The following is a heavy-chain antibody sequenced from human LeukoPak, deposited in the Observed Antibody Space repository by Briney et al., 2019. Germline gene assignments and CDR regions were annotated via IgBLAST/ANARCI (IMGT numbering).Heavy chain of an antibody. V-gene: IGHV3-74*01. J-gene: IGHJ4*02. CDR2: INSDGSSR. CDR3: ARDHGGYCSGGSCYHIDY. Sequence: GGSLRLSCAAFGFTFSSYRMHWVRQAPGKGLVWVSRINSDGSSRHYADSVKGRFTISRDNSKNTLYLQMNSLRAEDTAVYYCARDHGGYCSGGSCYHIDYWGQGTLVTVSS. CDR1: GFTFSSYR. D-gene: IGHD2-15*01.